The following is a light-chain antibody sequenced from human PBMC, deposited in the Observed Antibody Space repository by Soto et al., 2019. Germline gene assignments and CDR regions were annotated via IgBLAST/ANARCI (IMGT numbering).Light chain of an antibody. Sequence: EVVLTQSPGTLSLSPGERATLSCRASQSVSSSYLAWYQQKPGQAPRLVIYGASSRATGIPDRFSGSGSGTEFTLTISRLEPEDFAVYYCQQYSSSPRVTFGQGRRLEV. J-gene: IGKJ5*01. CDR2: GAS. CDR1: QSVSSSY. CDR3: QQYSSSPRVT. V-gene: IGKV3-20*01.